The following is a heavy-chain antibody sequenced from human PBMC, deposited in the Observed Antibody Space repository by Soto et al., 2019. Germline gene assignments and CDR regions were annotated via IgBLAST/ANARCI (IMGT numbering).Heavy chain of an antibody. J-gene: IGHJ6*02. V-gene: IGHV4-59*01. CDR2: IYYIGSS. Sequence: QVQLQESGPGLVKPSETLSLTCAVSGGSITNYYWTWIRQPPGMGLEWIGYIYYIGSSNYNPSLKSRVTISVDTSKNPFSLKLSSVTAADTAVYYCARGDWNDYYYYGLDVWGQGTTVTVSS. CDR3: ARGDWNDYYYYGLDV. D-gene: IGHD1-1*01. CDR1: GGSITNYY.